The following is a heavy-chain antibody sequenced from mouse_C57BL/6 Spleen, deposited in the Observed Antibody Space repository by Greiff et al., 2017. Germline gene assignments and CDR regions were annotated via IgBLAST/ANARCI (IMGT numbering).Heavy chain of an antibody. CDR1: GFSLTSYG. J-gene: IGHJ4*01. CDR2: IWSAGST. V-gene: IGHV2-2*01. D-gene: IGHD1-1*01. Sequence: VQLQQSGPGLVQPSQSLSITCTVSGFSLTSYGVHWVRQSPGKGLEWLGVIWSAGSTDYNAAFISRLSISKDNSKSQVFFKMNSLQADDTAIYYCVRETLHYYGSSYDAMDYGGQGTSVTVSS. CDR3: VRETLHYYGSSYDAMDY.